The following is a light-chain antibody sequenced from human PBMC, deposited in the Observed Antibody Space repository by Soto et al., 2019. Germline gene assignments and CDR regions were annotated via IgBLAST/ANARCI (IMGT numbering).Light chain of an antibody. J-gene: IGKJ4*01. CDR1: QSVTANY. CDR3: QQYGSSPLT. V-gene: IGKV3-20*01. Sequence: EIVLTQSPGTLSLSPGERATLSCRASQSVTANYLAWYQQKPGLAPRLLIYAASSRATGIPDRFSGSGSGTDFTLTISRLEPDDFAVYYCQQYGSSPLTFGGGTKVEIK. CDR2: AAS.